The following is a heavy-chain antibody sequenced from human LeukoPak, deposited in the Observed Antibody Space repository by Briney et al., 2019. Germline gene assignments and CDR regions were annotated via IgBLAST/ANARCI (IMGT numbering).Heavy chain of an antibody. CDR1: GGSFTFNH. CDR2: IYYTGST. V-gene: IGHV4-59*01. Sequence: SETLSLNCTVSGGSFTFNHWSWIRQPPGRELEWIGYIYYTGSTVYNPSLQSRLSMSIDTSKNQSSLKLSSVTAADTGVYYCARVKDGYNYFDYWGQGSLVTVSS. D-gene: IGHD5-24*01. J-gene: IGHJ4*02. CDR3: ARVKDGYNYFDY.